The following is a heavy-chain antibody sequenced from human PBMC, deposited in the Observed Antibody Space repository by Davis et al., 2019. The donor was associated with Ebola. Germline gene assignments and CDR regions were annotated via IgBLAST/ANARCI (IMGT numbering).Heavy chain of an antibody. D-gene: IGHD6-6*01. CDR2: IYYSGST. CDR3: ARRSIAAPFDY. CDR1: GGSISSSSYY. J-gene: IGHJ4*02. V-gene: IGHV4-39*07. Sequence: SETLSLTCTVYGGSISSSSYYWGWIRQPPGKGLEWIGSIYYSGSTYYNPSLKSRVTISVDTSKNQFSLKLSSVTAADTAVYYCARRSIAAPFDYWGQGTLVTVSS.